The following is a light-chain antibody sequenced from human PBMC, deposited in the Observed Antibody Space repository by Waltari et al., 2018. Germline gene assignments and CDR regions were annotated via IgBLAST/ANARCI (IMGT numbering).Light chain of an antibody. V-gene: IGKV3-20*01. CDR2: GTF. J-gene: IGKJ4*01. CDR3: QQYDISPLT. Sequence: EIVLTQSPGTLSLSPGEGATLSCRTSQTIRTTYLAWYLQKPGQAPTLLIYGTFSRATGIPDRFTGSGSGTDFSLTISSLEPEDFATYYCQQYDISPLTFGGGTKVEIK. CDR1: QTIRTTY.